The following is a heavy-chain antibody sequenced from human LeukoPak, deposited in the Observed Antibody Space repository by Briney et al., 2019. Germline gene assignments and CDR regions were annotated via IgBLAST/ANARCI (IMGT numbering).Heavy chain of an antibody. CDR1: GFTFSSYG. CDR2: ISGSGGST. CDR3: AKDRRGGSYYPDAFDI. V-gene: IGHV3-23*01. J-gene: IGHJ3*02. Sequence: GGSLRLSCAASGFTFSSYGMSWVRQAPGKGLEWVSGISGSGGSTYYADSVKGRFTIPRDNSKNTLYLQMNSLRAEDTAVYYCAKDRRGGSYYPDAFDIWGQGTMVTVSS. D-gene: IGHD1-26*01.